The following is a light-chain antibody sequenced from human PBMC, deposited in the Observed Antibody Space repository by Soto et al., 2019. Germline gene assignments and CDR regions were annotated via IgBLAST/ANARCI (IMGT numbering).Light chain of an antibody. CDR1: SSDVGGYNL. Sequence: QSALTQPASVSGSPGQSITVSCAGTSSDVGGYNLVSWYQQHPGKAPKLIIYEGTERPSGISPRFSGSKSGNTASLTISGLQAEDEADYYCSSYTSSSIYVFCSGTKLTVL. J-gene: IGLJ1*01. V-gene: IGLV2-23*01. CDR3: SSYTSSSIYV. CDR2: EGT.